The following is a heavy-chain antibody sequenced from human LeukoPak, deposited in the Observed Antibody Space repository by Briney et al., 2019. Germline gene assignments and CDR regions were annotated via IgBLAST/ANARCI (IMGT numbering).Heavy chain of an antibody. Sequence: ASVKVSCKVPGYTLTELSMHWVRQAPGKGLEWMGGFDPEDGETIYAQKFQGRVTMTEDTSTDTAYMELSSLRSEDTAVYYCAAGIVGATSFDYWGQGTLVTVSS. D-gene: IGHD1-26*01. CDR3: AAGIVGATSFDY. CDR1: GYTLTELS. CDR2: FDPEDGET. V-gene: IGHV1-24*01. J-gene: IGHJ4*02.